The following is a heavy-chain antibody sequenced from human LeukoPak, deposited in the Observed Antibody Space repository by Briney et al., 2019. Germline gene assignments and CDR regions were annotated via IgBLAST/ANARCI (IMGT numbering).Heavy chain of an antibody. V-gene: IGHV4-34*01. J-gene: IGHJ5*02. D-gene: IGHD3-22*01. CDR1: GGSFSGYY. Sequence: SETLSLTCAVYGGSFSGYYWSWIRQPPGKGLEWIGEINHSGSANYNPSLKSRVTISVDTSKNQFSLKLSSVTAADTAVYYCARESSGYYLRFWFDPWGQGTLVTVSS. CDR3: ARESSGYYLRFWFDP. CDR2: INHSGSA.